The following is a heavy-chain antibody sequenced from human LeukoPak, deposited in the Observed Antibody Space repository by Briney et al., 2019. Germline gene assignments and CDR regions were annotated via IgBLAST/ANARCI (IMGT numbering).Heavy chain of an antibody. CDR2: ISSSSSYI. V-gene: IGHV3-21*01. CDR1: GFTFSSYS. Sequence: GGSLRLSCAASGFTFSSYSMNWVRQAPGKGLEWVSSISSSSSYIYYADSVKGRFTISRDNAKNSLYLQMNSLRAEDTAVYYCARDPGMWVEYYFDYWGQGTLVTVSS. J-gene: IGHJ4*02. D-gene: IGHD6-13*01. CDR3: ARDPGMWVEYYFDY.